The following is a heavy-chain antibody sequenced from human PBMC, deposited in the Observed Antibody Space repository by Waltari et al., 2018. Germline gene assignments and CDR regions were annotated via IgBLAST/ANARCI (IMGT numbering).Heavy chain of an antibody. CDR3: ARVSRMGSGSYAHYYYYYGMDV. D-gene: IGHD3-10*01. Sequence: QVQLVQSGAEVKKPGASVKVSCKASGYTFTSYAMHWVRQAPGQRLEWMGWINAGNGNTKYSQKFQGGVTITRDTAASTAYMGLSSLRSEDTAVYYCARVSRMGSGSYAHYYYYYGMDVWGQGTTVTVSS. CDR2: INAGNGNT. J-gene: IGHJ6*02. V-gene: IGHV1-3*01. CDR1: GYTFTSYA.